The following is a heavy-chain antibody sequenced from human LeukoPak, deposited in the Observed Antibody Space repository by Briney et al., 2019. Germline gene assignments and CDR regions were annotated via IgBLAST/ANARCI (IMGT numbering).Heavy chain of an antibody. CDR1: GGSISSGGYS. J-gene: IGHJ4*02. CDR2: IYHSGKT. Sequence: PSETLSLTCAVSGGSISSGGYSWSWIRQPPGKGLEWIGYIYHSGKTNYNASLKSRVTISVDTSKNQFSLKLSSVTAADTAVYYCAKDQVYLAVAGRFDYWGQGTLVTVSS. CDR3: AKDQVYLAVAGRFDY. V-gene: IGHV4-30-2*02. D-gene: IGHD6-19*01.